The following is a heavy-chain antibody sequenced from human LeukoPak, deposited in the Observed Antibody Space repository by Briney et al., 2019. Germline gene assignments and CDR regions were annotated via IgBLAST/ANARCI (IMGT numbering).Heavy chain of an antibody. CDR1: GFLFGGHA. V-gene: IGHV3-21*01. Sequence: GGSLRLSCAASGFLFGGHAMMWVRQAPGKGLECVSSISSSATYINYADSVKGRFTISRDNAKNSLFLDMNSLRAEDAAVYYCVRAAIMVDFFDSWGQGTLVTVSS. D-gene: IGHD2-2*01. J-gene: IGHJ4*02. CDR3: VRAAIMVDFFDS. CDR2: ISSSATYI.